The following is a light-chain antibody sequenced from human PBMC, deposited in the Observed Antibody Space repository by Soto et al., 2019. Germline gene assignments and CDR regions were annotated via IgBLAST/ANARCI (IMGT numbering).Light chain of an antibody. CDR1: QDISNY. V-gene: IGKV1-33*01. Sequence: DIQMTQSPSSLSASVGDIVAITCQASQDISNYLNWYQQKPGKAPKLLIYDASNLETGVPSRLSGSGSGTDFTFTISSLQPEDIATYYCQQYDNLPLTFGGGTKVDIK. CDR2: DAS. J-gene: IGKJ4*01. CDR3: QQYDNLPLT.